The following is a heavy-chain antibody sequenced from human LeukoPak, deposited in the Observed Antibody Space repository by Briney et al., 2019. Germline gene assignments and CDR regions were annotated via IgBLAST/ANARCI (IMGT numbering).Heavy chain of an antibody. CDR3: ARGGVVGVFRSMDV. V-gene: IGHV3-30*04. CDR1: GFTFSSYA. Sequence: PGRSLRLSCAASGFTFSSYAMHWVRQAPGKGLEWVAVISYDGSNKYYADSVKGRFTISRDNSKNTLYLQMNSLRAEDTAVYYCARGGVVGVFRSMDVWGKGTTVTVSS. J-gene: IGHJ6*03. CDR2: ISYDGSNK. D-gene: IGHD1-26*01.